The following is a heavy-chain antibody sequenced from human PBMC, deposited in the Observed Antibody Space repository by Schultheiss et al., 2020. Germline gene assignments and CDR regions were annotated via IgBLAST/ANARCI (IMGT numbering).Heavy chain of an antibody. D-gene: IGHD6-13*01. CDR3: ARGSRIAAAGRRDFDY. Sequence: SGKGSFKASGGTFSSYAISWVRQAPGQGLEWMGRIIPILGIANYAQKFQGRVTITADKSTSTAYMELSSLRSEDTAVYYCARGSRIAAAGRRDFDYWGQGTLVTFSS. V-gene: IGHV1-69*04. CDR1: GGTFSSYA. CDR2: IIPILGIA. J-gene: IGHJ4*02.